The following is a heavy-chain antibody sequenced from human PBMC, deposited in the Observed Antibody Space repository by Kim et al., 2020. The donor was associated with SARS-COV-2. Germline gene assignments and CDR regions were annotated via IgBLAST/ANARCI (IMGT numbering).Heavy chain of an antibody. D-gene: IGHD4-17*01. J-gene: IGHJ6*02. Sequence: GRFTIPRDNTKNTLFLQMNSLRAEDTAVYYCARGGWFDYATYYYNYGMDVWGQGTTVTVSS. V-gene: IGHV3-74*01. CDR3: ARGGWFDYATYYYNYGMDV.